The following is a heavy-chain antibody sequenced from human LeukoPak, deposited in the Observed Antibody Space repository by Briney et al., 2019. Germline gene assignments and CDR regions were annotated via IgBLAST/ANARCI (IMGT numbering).Heavy chain of an antibody. J-gene: IGHJ3*02. CDR3: AGTYCTNGVCYGIAFDI. CDR2: INPNSGGT. D-gene: IGHD2-8*01. Sequence: ASVKVSCKASGYTCTGYYMHWVRQAPGQELEWMGWINPNSGGTNYAQKFQGRVTMTRDTSISTAYMELSRLRSDDTAVYYCAGTYCTNGVCYGIAFDIWGQGTMVTVSS. CDR1: GYTCTGYY. V-gene: IGHV1-2*02.